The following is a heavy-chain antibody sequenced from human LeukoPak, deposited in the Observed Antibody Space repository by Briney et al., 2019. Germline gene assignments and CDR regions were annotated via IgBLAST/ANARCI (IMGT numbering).Heavy chain of an antibody. CDR3: AREWELGNAFDI. V-gene: IGHV3-30-3*01. J-gene: IGHJ3*02. CDR2: ISYDGSNK. D-gene: IGHD1-26*01. Sequence: PGRSLRLSCAASGFTFSSYAMHWVRQAPGKGLAWVAVISYDGSNKYYADSVKGRFTISRDNSKNTLYLQMNSLRAEDTAVYYCAREWELGNAFDIWGQGTMVTVSS. CDR1: GFTFSSYA.